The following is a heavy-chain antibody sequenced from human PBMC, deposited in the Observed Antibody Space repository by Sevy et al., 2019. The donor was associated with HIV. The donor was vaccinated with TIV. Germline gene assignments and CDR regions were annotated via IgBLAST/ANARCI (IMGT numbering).Heavy chain of an antibody. J-gene: IGHJ4*02. CDR3: ARTDSSGYYSSY. CDR1: RFTFSNYA. D-gene: IGHD3-22*01. CDR2: IYSGGST. Sequence: GGSLRLSCAASRFTFSNYAMNWVRQAPGKGLECVSVIYSGGSTYYADSVKGRFTISRDNSKNTLFLQMNSLRAEDTAVYYCARTDSSGYYSSYWGQGTLVTVSS. V-gene: IGHV3-23*03.